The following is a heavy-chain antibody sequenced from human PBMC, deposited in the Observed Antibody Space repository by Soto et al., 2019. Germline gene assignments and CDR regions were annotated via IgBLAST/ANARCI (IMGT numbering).Heavy chain of an antibody. CDR2: ISGTSTDT. CDR3: ASALGGGYDNGGLDF. Sequence: QVQLVESGGGLVKPGGSLRLSCAASGFTFSDYYMSWIRQAPGKGLEWVSYISGTSTDTNYVDYVKGRFTISRDNAKNSLYLQMNSLRVEDTAVYYCASALGGGYDNGGLDFWGQGTLVTVSS. D-gene: IGHD5-12*01. J-gene: IGHJ4*02. CDR1: GFTFSDYY. V-gene: IGHV3-11*06.